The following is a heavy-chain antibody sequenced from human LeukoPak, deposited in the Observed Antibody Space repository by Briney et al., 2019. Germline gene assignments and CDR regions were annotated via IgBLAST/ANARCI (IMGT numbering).Heavy chain of an antibody. CDR1: GFTFSSYA. J-gene: IGHJ6*02. D-gene: IGHD3-3*01. V-gene: IGHV3-30-3*01. CDR2: ISYDGSNK. CDR3: ARVGGEVYDFWSGSTPYYYYYGMDV. Sequence: GRSLRLSCAASGFTFSSYAMHWVRQAPGKGLEWVAVISYDGSNKYYADSVKGRFTISRDNSKNTLYLQMNSLRAEGTAVYYCARVGGEVYDFWSGSTPYYYYYGMDVWGQGTTVTVSS.